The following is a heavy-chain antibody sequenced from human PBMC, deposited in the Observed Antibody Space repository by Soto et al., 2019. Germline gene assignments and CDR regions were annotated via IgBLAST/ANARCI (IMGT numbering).Heavy chain of an antibody. V-gene: IGHV4-39*01. Sequence: SETLSLTCTVSGDSISGSSYHWGWIRQPPGKGLEWIGSIHHSGSTYYNPSLRSRATISVDPSKDQFSLNLRSVTATDAAVFYCARHGHSSGWFFFDSWGQGTLVTVSS. D-gene: IGHD6-19*01. CDR3: ARHGHSSGWFFFDS. J-gene: IGHJ4*02. CDR2: IHHSGST. CDR1: GDSISGSSYH.